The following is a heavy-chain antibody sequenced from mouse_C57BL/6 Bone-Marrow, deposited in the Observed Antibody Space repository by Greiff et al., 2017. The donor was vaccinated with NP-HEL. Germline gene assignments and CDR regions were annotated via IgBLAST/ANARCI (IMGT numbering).Heavy chain of an antibody. Sequence: QVQLQQSGAELVKPGASVTMSCKASGYTFTTYPIEWMKQSHGKCLAWIGNFHPYDDDTTYNEKFKGKATLTVEKSSSTVYLDLSRLTSDDSAVYYCARRSKFDYAMDYWGQGTSVTVSS. CDR1: GYTFTTYP. CDR2: FHPYDDDT. V-gene: IGHV1-47*01. CDR3: ARRSKFDYAMDY. J-gene: IGHJ4*01. D-gene: IGHD1-1*01.